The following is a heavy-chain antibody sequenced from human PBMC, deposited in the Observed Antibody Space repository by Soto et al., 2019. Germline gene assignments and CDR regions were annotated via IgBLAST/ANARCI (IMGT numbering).Heavy chain of an antibody. CDR2: IYHSGST. CDR3: ARKGVSIXYFDY. D-gene: IGHD3-3*01. CDR1: GCSISSSNW. Sequence: SETLSLTCAVSGCSISSSNWWSWVRQPPGKGLEWIGEIYHSGSTNYNPSLKSRVTISVDKSKNQFSLELSSVTAADTAVYYCARKGVSIXYFDYWGQGTLVTVS. V-gene: IGHV4-4*02. J-gene: IGHJ4*02.